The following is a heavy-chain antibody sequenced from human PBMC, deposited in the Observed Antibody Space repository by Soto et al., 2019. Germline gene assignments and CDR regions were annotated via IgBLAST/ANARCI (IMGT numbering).Heavy chain of an antibody. CDR1: GDSIRGRNYY. CDR2: LFSGST. Sequence: SETLSLTCTVSGDSIRGRNYYWAWIRQPPGRGLEWVGTLFSGSTYSNPSLKSRVSISLDTSKNQVSPKLSSVAAADTAIYYCATTRGIAVGGSFNYWGQGTLVTVSS. D-gene: IGHD6-19*01. CDR3: ATTRGIAVGGSFNY. J-gene: IGHJ4*02. V-gene: IGHV4-39*01.